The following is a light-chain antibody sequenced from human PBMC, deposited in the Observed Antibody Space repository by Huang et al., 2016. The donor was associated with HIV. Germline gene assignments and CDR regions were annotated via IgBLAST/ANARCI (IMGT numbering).Light chain of an antibody. J-gene: IGKJ2*01. CDR2: GAS. V-gene: IGKV3-15*01. CDR1: ESVSIN. Sequence: EIVMTQSPDTLSVSPGARATLSCRASESVSINLAWYQQRPGQAPRLRIHGASNRAAGIPARFSGSGSGAEFTLTISSLQSEDFALYYCQQYSNWPYTFGQGTKLEIK. CDR3: QQYSNWPYT.